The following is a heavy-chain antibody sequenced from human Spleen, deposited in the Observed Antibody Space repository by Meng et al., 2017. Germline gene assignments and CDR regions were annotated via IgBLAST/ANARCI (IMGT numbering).Heavy chain of an antibody. J-gene: IGHJ5*02. CDR3: AREYCSGGSCYIDP. D-gene: IGHD2-15*01. Sequence: SETLSLTCAVYGGSFSGYYWSWIRQPPGKGLEWIGEINHSGSTNYNPSLKSRVTILVDTSKNQFSLKLSSVTAADTAVYYCAREYCSGGSCYIDPWGQGILVTVSS. V-gene: IGHV4-34*01. CDR1: GGSFSGYY. CDR2: INHSGST.